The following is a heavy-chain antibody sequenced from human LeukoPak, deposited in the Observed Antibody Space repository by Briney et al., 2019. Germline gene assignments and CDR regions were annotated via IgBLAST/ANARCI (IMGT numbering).Heavy chain of an antibody. V-gene: IGHV1-18*01. D-gene: IGHD6-6*01. J-gene: IGHJ4*02. CDR3: ARGEYSSSSGPFDY. CDR2: ISAYNGNT. CDR1: GGTFSSYA. Sequence: ASVKVSCKASGGTFSSYAISWVRQAPGQGLEWMGWISAYNGNTNYAQKLQGRVTMTTDTSTSTAYMELRSLRSDDTAVYYCARGEYSSSSGPFDYWGQGTLVTVSS.